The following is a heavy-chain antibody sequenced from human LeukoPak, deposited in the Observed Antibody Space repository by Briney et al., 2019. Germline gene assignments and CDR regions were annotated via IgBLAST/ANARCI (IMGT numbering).Heavy chain of an antibody. J-gene: IGHJ6*03. V-gene: IGHV4-39*01. CDR2: IYYSGST. D-gene: IGHD3-22*01. CDR1: GGSTSSSSYY. Sequence: SETLSLTCTVSGGSTSSSSYYWGWIRQPPGKGLEWIGSIYYSGSTYYNPSLKSRVTISVDTSKNQFSLKLSSVTAADTAVYYCAGIVGYYDSSGYYYYYYYMDVWGKGTTVTISS. CDR3: AGIVGYYDSSGYYYYYYYMDV.